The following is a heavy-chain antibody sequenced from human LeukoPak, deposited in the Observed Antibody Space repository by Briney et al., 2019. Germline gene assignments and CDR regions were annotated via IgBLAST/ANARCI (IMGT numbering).Heavy chain of an antibody. J-gene: IGHJ4*02. CDR3: ARDHGSYGGPFDY. Sequence: PSETLSLTCTVSGGSISSSSYYWGWIPQPPGKGLEWIGSIYYSGSTYYNPSLKSRVTISVDTCKNQFSLKLSSVTAADTAVYYCARDHGSYGGPFDYWGQGTLVTASS. D-gene: IGHD1-26*01. V-gene: IGHV4-39*07. CDR1: GGSISSSSYY. CDR2: IYYSGST.